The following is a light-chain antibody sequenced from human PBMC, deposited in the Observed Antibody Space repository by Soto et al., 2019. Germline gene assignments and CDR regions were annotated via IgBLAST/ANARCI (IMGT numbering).Light chain of an antibody. V-gene: IGLV2-23*02. CDR1: SSDVGSYNL. Sequence: QSALTQPASVSGSPGQSITISCTGTSSDVGSYNLVSWYQQHPGKAPKLMIYEVSKRPSGVSNRFSGSKSGNTASLTISGLQAEDEADYYCCSYAGSSTPIDVFGTGTKLTVL. CDR2: EVS. J-gene: IGLJ1*01. CDR3: CSYAGSSTPIDV.